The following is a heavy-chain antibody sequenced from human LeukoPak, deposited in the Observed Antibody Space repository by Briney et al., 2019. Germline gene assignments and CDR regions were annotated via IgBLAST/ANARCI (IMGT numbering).Heavy chain of an antibody. Sequence: GGSLRLSCAASGLTFSGYWMNWVRQAPGKGLEWVANIKPDGSEKYYVHSVKGRFTISRDNAKNSLYLQMTSLRAEDTAVYYCARGSGDYSGQGTLVTVSS. CDR3: ARGSGDY. CDR1: GLTFSGYW. J-gene: IGHJ4*02. CDR2: IKPDGSEK. V-gene: IGHV3-7*04.